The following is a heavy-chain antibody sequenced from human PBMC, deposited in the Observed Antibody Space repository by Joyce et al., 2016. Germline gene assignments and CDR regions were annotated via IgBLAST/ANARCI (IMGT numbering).Heavy chain of an antibody. J-gene: IGHJ4*02. V-gene: IGHV1-2*02. CDR3: AREYGGTFYFDY. Sequence: QVQLVQSGAEVKNPGASVKVSCKASGFSFSGYYIHWVRQAPGQGLEWMGWIKPDRGDTIYAQKFQGRVTMTRDTSISTVYLELGRLTSDDTALYYCAREYGGTFYFDYWGQVTLVTVSS. D-gene: IGHD4-23*01. CDR1: GFSFSGYY. CDR2: IKPDRGDT.